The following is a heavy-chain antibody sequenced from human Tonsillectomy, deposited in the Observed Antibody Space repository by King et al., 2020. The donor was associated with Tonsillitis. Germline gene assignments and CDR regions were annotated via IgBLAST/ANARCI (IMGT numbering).Heavy chain of an antibody. Sequence: QLVQSGAEVRKPGESLKISCETSGYSFDIYWIGWVRQMPGQGLEWMGFIYPGDSDTRYSPSFQGQVTVSADKSIGTASLQWSSLKASDTAMYYCARGRVVGLGALGAFDIWGQGTMVTVSS. J-gene: IGHJ3*02. D-gene: IGHD3-16*01. V-gene: IGHV5-51*01. CDR1: GYSFDIYW. CDR2: IYPGDSDT. CDR3: ARGRVVGLGALGAFDI.